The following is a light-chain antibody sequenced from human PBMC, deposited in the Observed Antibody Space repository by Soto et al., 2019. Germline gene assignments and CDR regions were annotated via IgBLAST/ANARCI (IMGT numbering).Light chain of an antibody. CDR3: QQYDNLVT. CDR2: DAS. J-gene: IGKJ4*01. V-gene: IGKV1-33*01. CDR1: QSLSNR. Sequence: DIQMTQSPSTLSASVGDSVTITCRASQSLSNRLAWYQQKPGKAPKLLIYDASNLETGVPSRFSGSGSGTDFTFTISSLQPEDIATYYCQQYDNLVTFGGGNKVDIK.